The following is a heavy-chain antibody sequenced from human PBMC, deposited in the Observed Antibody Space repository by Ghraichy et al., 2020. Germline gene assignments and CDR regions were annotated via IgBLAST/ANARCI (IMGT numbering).Heavy chain of an antibody. D-gene: IGHD6-6*01. CDR1: GYTFTSYG. CDR3: AREAWHSSSSLFAFRY. J-gene: IGHJ4*02. CDR2: ISAYNGNT. V-gene: IGHV1-18*04. Sequence: ASVKVSCKASGYTFTSYGISWVRQAPGQGLEWMGWISAYNGNTNYAQKLQGRVTMTTDTSTSTAYMELRSLRSDDTAVYYCAREAWHSSSSLFAFRYWGQGTLVTVSS.